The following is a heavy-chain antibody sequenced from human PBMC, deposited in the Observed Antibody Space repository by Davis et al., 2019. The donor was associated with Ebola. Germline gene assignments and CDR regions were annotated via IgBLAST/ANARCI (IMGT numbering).Heavy chain of an antibody. V-gene: IGHV3-11*06. Sequence: GESLKISCAASGFTFSDYYMSWIRQAPGKGLEWVSYISSSSSYTNYADSVKGRFTISRDNAKNSLYLQMNSLRAEDTAVYYCARDSIAVAGYYYYYYGMDVWGQGTTVTVSS. J-gene: IGHJ6*02. CDR1: GFTFSDYY. D-gene: IGHD6-19*01. CDR3: ARDSIAVAGYYYYYYGMDV. CDR2: ISSSSSYT.